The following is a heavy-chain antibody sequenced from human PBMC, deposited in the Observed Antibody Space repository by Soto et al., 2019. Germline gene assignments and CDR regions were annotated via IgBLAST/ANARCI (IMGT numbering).Heavy chain of an antibody. CDR3: ARGRGITIFGVVTGFGLLRKGGFDY. CDR1: GYTFTSYY. J-gene: IGHJ4*02. Sequence: ASVKVSCKASGYTFTSYYMHWVRQAPGQGLEWMGWINPNSGGTNYAQKFQGWVTMTRDTSISTAYMELSRLRSDDTAVYYCARGRGITIFGVVTGFGLLRKGGFDYWGQGTLVTVSS. D-gene: IGHD3-3*01. V-gene: IGHV1-2*04. CDR2: INPNSGGT.